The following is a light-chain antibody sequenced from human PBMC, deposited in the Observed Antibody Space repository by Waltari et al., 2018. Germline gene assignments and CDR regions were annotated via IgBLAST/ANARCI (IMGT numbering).Light chain of an antibody. J-gene: IGLJ3*02. CDR3: GADHASGSNFVWV. CDR1: SGYSNYT. Sequence: QPVLTQPPSASASLGASVTLTCTLSSGYSNYTVDWYQLRPGKGPRFVMRVGTGGIVGSKGDGIPDRFSVLGSGLNRYLTIKNIQEEDESDYHCGADHASGSNFVWVFGGGTKLTVL. V-gene: IGLV9-49*01. CDR2: VGTGGIVG.